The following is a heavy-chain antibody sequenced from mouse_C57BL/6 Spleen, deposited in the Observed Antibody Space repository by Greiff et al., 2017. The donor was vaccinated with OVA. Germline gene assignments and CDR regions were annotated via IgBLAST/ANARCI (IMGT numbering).Heavy chain of an antibody. CDR3: ARPPLGYDFLDS. D-gene: IGHD2-2*01. Sequence: SGPELVKPGASVKISCKASGYTFTDYYMNWVKQSHGKSLEWIGDINPNNGGTSYNQKFKGKATLTVDKSSSTAYMELRSLTSEDSAVYYCARPPLGYDFLDSWGQGTTLTVSS. CDR1: GYTFTDYY. CDR2: INPNNGGT. V-gene: IGHV1-26*01. J-gene: IGHJ2*01.